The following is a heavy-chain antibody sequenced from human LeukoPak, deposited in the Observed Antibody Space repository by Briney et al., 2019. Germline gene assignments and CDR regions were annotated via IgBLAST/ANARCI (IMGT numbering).Heavy chain of an antibody. CDR1: GGSISSGGHW. Sequence: SETLSLTCTVSGGSISSGGHWWTWIRQPAGKVLEWIGRINTSGSTNYNPSLKSRVTISVDTSKNQFSLKLSSVTAADTAVYYCARLGAGYYDSSGYYSYFDYWGQGTLVTVSS. CDR3: ARLGAGYYDSSGYYSYFDY. D-gene: IGHD3-22*01. V-gene: IGHV4-61*02. J-gene: IGHJ4*02. CDR2: INTSGST.